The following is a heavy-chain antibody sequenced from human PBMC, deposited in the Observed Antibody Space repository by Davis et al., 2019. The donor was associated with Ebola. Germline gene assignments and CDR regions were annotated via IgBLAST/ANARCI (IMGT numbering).Heavy chain of an antibody. D-gene: IGHD1-1*01. CDR3: ARAGKSDGRRFDY. CDR2: IYPGDSDS. J-gene: IGHJ4*02. Sequence: GGSLRLSCMCSGFSFTDYWIGWVPQVPGKGLEWMGIIYPGDSDSRYSPSFQGQVTISADKSISTAYLQWNLKASDTAMYYCARAGKSDGRRFDYWGQGTLVTVSS. V-gene: IGHV5-51*01. CDR1: GFSFTDYW.